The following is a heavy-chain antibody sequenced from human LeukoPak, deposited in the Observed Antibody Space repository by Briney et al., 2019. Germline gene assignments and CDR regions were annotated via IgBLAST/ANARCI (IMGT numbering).Heavy chain of an antibody. CDR2: FDPEDGET. J-gene: IGHJ3*02. CDR3: ATGGRATARPDAFDI. D-gene: IGHD6-6*01. CDR1: GYTLTELS. Sequence: GASVKVSCKVSGYTLTELSMHWVRQAPGKGLEWMGGFDPEDGETIYAQKFQGRVTMTEDTSTDTAYMELSSLRSEDTAVYYCATGGRATARPDAFDIWGQGTMVTVSS. V-gene: IGHV1-24*01.